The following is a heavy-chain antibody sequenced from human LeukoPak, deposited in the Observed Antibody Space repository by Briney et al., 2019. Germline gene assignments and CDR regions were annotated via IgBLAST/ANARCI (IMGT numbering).Heavy chain of an antibody. V-gene: IGHV4-34*01. CDR2: INRSGST. Sequence: SETLSLTCAVYGGSFSGYYWSWIRQPPGKGLEWIGEINRSGSTNYNPSLKSRVTISVDTSKNQFSLKLSSVTAADTAVYYCARGVRYGSGAQGDYWGQGTLVTVSS. CDR3: ARGVRYGSGAQGDY. J-gene: IGHJ4*02. D-gene: IGHD3-10*01. CDR1: GGSFSGYY.